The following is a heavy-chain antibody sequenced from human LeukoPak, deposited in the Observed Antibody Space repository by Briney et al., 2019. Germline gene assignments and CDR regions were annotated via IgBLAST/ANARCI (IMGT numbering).Heavy chain of an antibody. V-gene: IGHV3-48*03. J-gene: IGHJ4*02. CDR3: AKASVFDGGSSAN. CDR2: ISSSGSTI. CDR1: GFTFSSYE. Sequence: GGSLRLSCAASGFTFSSYEMNWVRQAPGKGLEWVSYISSSGSTIYYADSVKGRFTISRDNSKNTLYLQMNSLRAEDTAVYYCAKASVFDGGSSANWGQGTLVTVSS. D-gene: IGHD1-26*01.